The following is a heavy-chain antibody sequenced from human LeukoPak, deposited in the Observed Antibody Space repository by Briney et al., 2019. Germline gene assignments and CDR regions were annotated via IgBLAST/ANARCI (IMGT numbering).Heavy chain of an antibody. CDR1: GGTFSSYA. J-gene: IGHJ5*02. CDR3: ARDYDAVVVADPLWFDP. Sequence: SVKVSCKASGGTFSSYAISWVRQAPGQGLEWMGGIIPIFGTANYAQKFQGRVTITADESTSTAYMELSSLRSEDTAVYYCARDYDAVVVADPLWFDPWGQGTLVTVSS. CDR2: IIPIFGTA. D-gene: IGHD2-15*01. V-gene: IGHV1-69*13.